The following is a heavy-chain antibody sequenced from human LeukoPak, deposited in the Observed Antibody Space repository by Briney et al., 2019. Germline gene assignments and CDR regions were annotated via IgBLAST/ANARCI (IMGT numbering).Heavy chain of an antibody. J-gene: IGHJ4*02. Sequence: GGSLRLSCAASGFPFCSYAMHWVRQAPGKGLEYVSAISSNGGSTSYANSVKGRITISRDNSKNTLYLQMGSLRAEDMAVYYCARSSIVVVSILDYWGQGTLVTVSS. D-gene: IGHD2-2*01. CDR2: ISSNGGST. CDR1: GFPFCSYA. CDR3: ARSSIVVVSILDY. V-gene: IGHV3-64*01.